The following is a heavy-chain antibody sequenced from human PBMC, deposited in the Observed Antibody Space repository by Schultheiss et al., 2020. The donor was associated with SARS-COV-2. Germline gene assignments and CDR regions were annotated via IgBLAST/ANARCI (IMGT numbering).Heavy chain of an antibody. J-gene: IGHJ3*02. V-gene: IGHV4-61*02. CDR2: IYTSGST. CDR1: GGSISSGGYY. CDR3: ARFRGDAFDI. Sequence: SETLSLTCTVSGGSISSGGYYWSWIRQPAGKGLEWIGRIYTSGSTNYNPSLKSRVTMSVDTSKNQFSLKLSSVTAADTAVYYCARFRGDAFDIWGQGTMVTVSS. D-gene: IGHD5-24*01.